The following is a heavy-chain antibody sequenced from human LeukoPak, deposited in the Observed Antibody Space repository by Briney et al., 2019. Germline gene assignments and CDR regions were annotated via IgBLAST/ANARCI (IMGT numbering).Heavy chain of an antibody. CDR1: GYTFAIYY. CDR3: ARNPPYCTSTSCYNDY. Sequence: ASVKVSCKASGYTFAIYYMHWVRQAPGQGLEWMGWINPNSGATSYAQRFQGRVTMTRDTSISAAYMELSGLTSDDTAVYYCARNPPYCTSTSCYNDYWGQGTLVTVSS. J-gene: IGHJ4*02. D-gene: IGHD2-2*02. V-gene: IGHV1-2*02. CDR2: INPNSGAT.